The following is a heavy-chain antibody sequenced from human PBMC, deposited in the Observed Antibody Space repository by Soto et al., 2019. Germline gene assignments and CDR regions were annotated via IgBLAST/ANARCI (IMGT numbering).Heavy chain of an antibody. Sequence: PGGSLRLSCAVSGLPFSNYVMSWVRQAPGKGLDWVSSISGSGAKTYYADSVKGRFTISRDNSKNTLYLQMNSLRAEDTAVYYCAKDLFAHVGILAVAGTSDYWGQGTLVTVSS. CDR1: GLPFSNYV. V-gene: IGHV3-23*01. CDR3: AKDLFAHVGILAVAGTSDY. D-gene: IGHD6-19*01. CDR2: ISGSGAKT. J-gene: IGHJ4*02.